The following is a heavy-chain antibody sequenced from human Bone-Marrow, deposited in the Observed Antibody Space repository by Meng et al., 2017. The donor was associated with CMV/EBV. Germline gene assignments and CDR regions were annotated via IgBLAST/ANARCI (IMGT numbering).Heavy chain of an antibody. CDR3: SRDFGYSSV. CDR2: TYYRSKWYN. CDR1: GDRVSSNSAA. Sequence: SQNLLLTCASPGDRVSSNSAAWNWIRQSPSRGLEWLGRTYYRSKWYNDYAVSVKSRLTIHLDTSKNQFSMQLNSVTPEVTAVYHCSRDFGYSSVWGQGTRVTGSS. V-gene: IGHV6-1*01. D-gene: IGHD3-22*01. J-gene: IGHJ3*01.